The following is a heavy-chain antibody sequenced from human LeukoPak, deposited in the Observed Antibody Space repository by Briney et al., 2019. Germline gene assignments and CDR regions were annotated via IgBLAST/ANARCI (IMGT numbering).Heavy chain of an antibody. D-gene: IGHD3-10*01. Sequence: PSETLSLTCTVSGGSISSYYWSWIRQPPGKGLEWIGYIYYSGSTNYNPSLKSRVTISVDTSKNQFSLKLSSVTAADTAVYYCARSTSYGSGSYWDDALDIWGQGTMVTVSS. J-gene: IGHJ3*02. V-gene: IGHV4-59*01. CDR2: IYYSGST. CDR3: ARSTSYGSGSYWDDALDI. CDR1: GGSISSYY.